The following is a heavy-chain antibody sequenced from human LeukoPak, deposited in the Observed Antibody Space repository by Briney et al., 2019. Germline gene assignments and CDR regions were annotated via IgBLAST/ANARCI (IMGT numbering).Heavy chain of an antibody. CDR2: INHSGST. CDR3: ARRRVVVVAATVPSLKRYWYFDL. D-gene: IGHD2-15*01. CDR1: GGSFSGYY. Sequence: PSETLSLTCAVYGGSFSGYYWSWIRQPPGKGLEWIGEINHSGSTNYNPSLKSRVTISVDTSKSQFSLKLSSVTAADTAVYYCARRRVVVVAATVPSLKRYWYFDLWGRGTLVTVSS. J-gene: IGHJ2*01. V-gene: IGHV4-34*01.